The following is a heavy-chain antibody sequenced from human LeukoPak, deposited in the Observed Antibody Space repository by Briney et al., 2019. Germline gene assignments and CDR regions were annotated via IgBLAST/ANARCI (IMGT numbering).Heavy chain of an antibody. CDR1: GFTFSSYG. CDR3: VQSTAWYRSSWYLIY. J-gene: IGHJ4*02. V-gene: IGHV3-30*03. CDR2: ISYDGSNK. Sequence: GGSLRLSCAASGFTFSSYGMHWVRQAPGKGLEWVAVISYDGSNKYYADSVKGRFTISRDNSKNTLYLQMNSLRAEDTAIYYCVQSTAWYRSSWYLIYWGQGILVTVSS. D-gene: IGHD6-13*01.